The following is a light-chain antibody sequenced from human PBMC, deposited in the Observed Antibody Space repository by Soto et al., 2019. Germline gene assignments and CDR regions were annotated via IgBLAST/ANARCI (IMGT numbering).Light chain of an antibody. CDR2: GAS. V-gene: IGKV1-39*01. CDR3: QQCLTTPRT. CDR1: QTISTC. Sequence: DIQMTQFPSSLSASVGDRVTITCRASQTISTCFNWYQQKAGTAPKLLIYGASDLESGIPSRFSGSGSGTYVTLTISSLQPEDFAIYYCQQCLTTPRTFGQGTRVEI. J-gene: IGKJ1*01.